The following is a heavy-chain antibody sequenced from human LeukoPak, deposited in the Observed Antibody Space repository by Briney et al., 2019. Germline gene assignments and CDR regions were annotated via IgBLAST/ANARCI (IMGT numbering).Heavy chain of an antibody. D-gene: IGHD3-10*01. Sequence: PGGSLRLSCAASGFTVSSNFMSWVRQAPGKGLEWVSVIYSGGSTYYADSVKGRFTISRDNSKNTLYLQMNSLRAEDTAVYYCARDTEYGSGSYYRDYWGQGTLVTVSS. CDR1: GFTVSSNF. J-gene: IGHJ4*02. V-gene: IGHV3-66*02. CDR3: ARDTEYGSGSYYRDY. CDR2: IYSGGST.